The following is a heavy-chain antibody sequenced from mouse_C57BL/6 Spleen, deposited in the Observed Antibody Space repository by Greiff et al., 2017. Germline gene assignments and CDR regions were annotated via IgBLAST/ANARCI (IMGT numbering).Heavy chain of an antibody. V-gene: IGHV1-69*01. CDR2: IDPSDSYP. D-gene: IGHD3-2*02. J-gene: IGHJ3*01. Sequence: QVQLQQPGAELVMPGASVKLSCKASGYTFTSYWMHWVKQRPGQGLEWIGEIDPSDSYPNYNQKFKGKSTLTVDKSSSTAYMQLSSLTSEDSAVYYCAMSRQLRLGVAYWGQGTLVTVSA. CDR3: AMSRQLRLGVAY. CDR1: GYTFTSYW.